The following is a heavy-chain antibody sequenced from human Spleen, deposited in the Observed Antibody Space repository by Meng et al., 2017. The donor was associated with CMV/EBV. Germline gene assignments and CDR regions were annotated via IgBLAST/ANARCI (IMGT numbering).Heavy chain of an antibody. CDR3: ARGGGRHRRFDP. CDR1: GGSFSGYY. CDR2: INHSGST. D-gene: IGHD3-10*01. Sequence: LTCAVYGGSFSGYYWSWIRQPPGKGLEWIGEINHSGSTNYNPSLKSRVTISVDTSKNQFSLKLSSVTAADTAVYYCARGGGRHRRFDPWGQGTLVTVSS. V-gene: IGHV4-34*01. J-gene: IGHJ5*02.